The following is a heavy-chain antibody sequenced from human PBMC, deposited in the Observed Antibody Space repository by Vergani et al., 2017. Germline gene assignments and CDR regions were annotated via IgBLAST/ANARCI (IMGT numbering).Heavy chain of an antibody. CDR1: GFTFSSYG. J-gene: IGHJ4*02. V-gene: IGHV3-30*18. D-gene: IGHD3-9*01. CDR2: ISYDGSNK. CDR3: AKDASLTNAWLFYY. Sequence: QVQLVESGGGVVQPGRSLRLSCAASGFTFSSYGMHWVRQAPGKGLEWVAVISYDGSNKYYADSVKGRFTISRDNSKNTLYLQMNSLRAEDTAVYYCAKDASLTNAWLFYYWGQGTLVTVSS.